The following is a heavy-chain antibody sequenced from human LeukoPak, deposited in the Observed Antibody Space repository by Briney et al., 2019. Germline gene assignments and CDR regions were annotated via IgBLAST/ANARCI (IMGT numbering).Heavy chain of an antibody. CDR2: ISAYNGNT. V-gene: IGHV1-18*01. J-gene: IGHJ5*02. D-gene: IGHD6-6*01. Sequence: ASVTVSCEASGYTFTSYGISWVRQAPGQGLEWMGWISAYNGNTNYAQKLQGRVTMTTDASTSTAYMELRSLRSDDTAVYYCARLTGIAARPGWFDPWGQGTLVTVSS. CDR3: ARLTGIAARPGWFDP. CDR1: GYTFTSYG.